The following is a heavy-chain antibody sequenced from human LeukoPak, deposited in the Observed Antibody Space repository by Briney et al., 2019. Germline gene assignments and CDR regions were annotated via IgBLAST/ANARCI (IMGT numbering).Heavy chain of an antibody. CDR2: IYHSGST. CDR3: ASKVCSGGSCYSSEKYFQH. J-gene: IGHJ1*01. V-gene: IGHV4-39*07. CDR1: GVSISSSNSY. D-gene: IGHD2-15*01. Sequence: SETLSLTCTVSGVSISSSNSYWGWIRQPPGKGLEGIGEIYHSGSTNYNPSLKSRVTISVDKSKNQFSLKLSSVTAADTAVYYCASKVCSGGSCYSSEKYFQHWGQGTLVTVSS.